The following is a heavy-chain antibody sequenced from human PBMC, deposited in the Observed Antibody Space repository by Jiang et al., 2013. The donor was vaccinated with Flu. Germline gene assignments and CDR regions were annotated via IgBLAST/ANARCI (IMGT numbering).Heavy chain of an antibody. CDR2: IHSSGST. J-gene: IGHJ4*02. D-gene: IGHD6-13*01. V-gene: IGHV4-61*01. Sequence: LLKPSETLSLTCTVSGASVSSGNYYWSWIRQPPGKRLERIGYIHSSGSTDYNPSLKSRVTISLDTSNNQFSLKLISVTAADTAVYYCARARAPEIAAMYFDFWGQGDLATVSS. CDR3: ARARAPEIAAMYFDF. CDR1: GASVSSGNYY.